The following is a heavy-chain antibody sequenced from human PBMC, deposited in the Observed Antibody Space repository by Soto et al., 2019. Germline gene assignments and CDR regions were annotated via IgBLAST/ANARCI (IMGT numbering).Heavy chain of an antibody. CDR2: IIPISETT. CDR1: GGTFSSYA. J-gene: IGHJ6*02. D-gene: IGHD2-2*01. V-gene: IGHV1-69*01. Sequence: QVQLVQSGAEVKKPGSSVKVSCKASGGTFSSYAISWVRQAPGQGLEWMGGIIPISETTNYAQKFQGRVTITADESKSTDYMELSSLRSEDTAVYYCARSQGSSTSLEIYYYYYYGRDVWGQGTTVTVSS. CDR3: ARSQGSSTSLEIYYYYYYGRDV.